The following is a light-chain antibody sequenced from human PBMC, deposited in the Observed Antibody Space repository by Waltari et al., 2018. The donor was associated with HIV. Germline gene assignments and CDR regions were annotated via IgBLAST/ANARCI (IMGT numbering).Light chain of an antibody. CDR2: LGS. V-gene: IGKV2-28*01. Sequence: DLVMTQSPLSLPVTPGEPASISCRSSQIRLHSNGYNYLDWYLQKPGQSRQLLIYLGSNRASRVPDRFSGSGSGTDVELKFSRGEAGDVGVDCGMQALQTPTFGPGTKVDIK. CDR3: MQALQTPT. CDR1: QIRLHSNGYNY. J-gene: IGKJ3*01.